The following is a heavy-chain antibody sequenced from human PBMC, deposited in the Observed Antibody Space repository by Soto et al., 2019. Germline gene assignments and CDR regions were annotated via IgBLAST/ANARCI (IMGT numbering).Heavy chain of an antibody. CDR1: GGTFNTYA. Sequence: QVQLVQSGAEVKKPGSSVKVSCKASGGTFNTYAISWVRQAPGQGLEWRGGIIPIFGTANYAQKFQGRVTITEDESTSTAYMELSSLRSEDTAVYYCARDRVPDCGGVCYSARFDNWGQGTLVTVSP. V-gene: IGHV1-69*12. CDR2: IIPIFGTA. D-gene: IGHD2-21*02. CDR3: ARDRVPDCGGVCYSARFDN. J-gene: IGHJ4*02.